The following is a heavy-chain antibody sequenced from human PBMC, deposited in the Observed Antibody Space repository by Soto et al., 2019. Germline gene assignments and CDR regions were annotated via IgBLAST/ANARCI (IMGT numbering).Heavy chain of an antibody. CDR2: IGTASDA. CDR1: GFTFKNYD. J-gene: IGHJ4*02. Sequence: GGSLRLSCAASGFTFKNYDLHWVRQVTGVGLEWVSSIGTASDAYYADSVKGRFTISRENARDSLYLQMNSLRVDDTAIYYCKRAQGVRLRGGVIGGPDYWGQGTMVTVSS. D-gene: IGHD3-16*02. V-gene: IGHV3-13*01. CDR3: KRAQGVRLRGGVIGGPDY.